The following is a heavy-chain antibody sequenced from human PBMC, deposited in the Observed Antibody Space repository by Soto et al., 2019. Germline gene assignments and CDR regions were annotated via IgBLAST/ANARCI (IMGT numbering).Heavy chain of an antibody. CDR1: GGSISSSSYY. CDR2: IYYSGST. D-gene: IGHD3-3*01. CDR3: ARRRVRRGYGMEV. V-gene: IGHV4-39*01. J-gene: IGHJ6*02. Sequence: QLQLQESGPGLVKPSETLSLTCTVSGGSISSSSYYWGWIRQPPGKGLEWVGSIYYSGSTYYNPSLKSRVTIAVDTSKNQCSLKLSAVAAADTAGYYCARRRVRRGYGMEVWGQGTTGTGPS.